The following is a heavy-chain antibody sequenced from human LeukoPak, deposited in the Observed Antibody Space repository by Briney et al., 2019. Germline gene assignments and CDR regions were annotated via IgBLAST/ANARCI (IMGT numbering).Heavy chain of an antibody. J-gene: IGHJ4*02. CDR3: ARDRVTGRAFFHY. CDR2: INPNSGGT. Sequence: ASVKVSCTASGYTFTGYYMHWVRQAPGQGLEWMGWINPNSGGTNYAQKFQGRVTMTRDTSISTAYMELSRLRSDDTAVYYCARDRVTGRAFFHYWGQGTLVTVSS. V-gene: IGHV1-2*02. CDR1: GYTFTGYY. D-gene: IGHD1-20*01.